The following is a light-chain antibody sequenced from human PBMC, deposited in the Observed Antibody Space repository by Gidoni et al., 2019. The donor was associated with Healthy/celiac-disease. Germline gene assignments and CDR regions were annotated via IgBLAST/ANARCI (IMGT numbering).Light chain of an antibody. Sequence: DIQMTQSPSSLSASVGDRVTITCRASQSISSYFNWYQQKPGKAPKLLIYAASSLQRGVPSRFSGSGSVTDFTLTISSLQPEDFATYYCQQSYSTPWRFGQGTKVEIK. CDR1: QSISSY. J-gene: IGKJ1*01. CDR2: AAS. CDR3: QQSYSTPWR. V-gene: IGKV1-39*01.